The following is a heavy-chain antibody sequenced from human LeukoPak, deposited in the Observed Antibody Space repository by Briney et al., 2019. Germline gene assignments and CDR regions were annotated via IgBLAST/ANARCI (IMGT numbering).Heavy chain of an antibody. Sequence: GGSLTLSCAASGFIFSHHGMHWVRQAPGKGLEWVGVIWSDATNRFYADSVKGRCTISRDNSQNTVFLQMTSLRVKDTAIYYCARDAQRGFDYSNSLKNWGHGTLVTVSS. D-gene: IGHD4-11*01. J-gene: IGHJ4*01. CDR3: ARDAQRGFDYSNSLKN. V-gene: IGHV3-33*01. CDR2: IWSDATNR. CDR1: GFIFSHHG.